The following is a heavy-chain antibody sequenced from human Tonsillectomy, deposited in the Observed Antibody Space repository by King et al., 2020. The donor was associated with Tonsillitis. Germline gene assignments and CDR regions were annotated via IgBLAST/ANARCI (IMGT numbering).Heavy chain of an antibody. Sequence: VQLVESGGGLVQPGGSLRLSCAASGFTFSSYEMNWVRQAPGKGLEWVSYISSSGSTIYYADSVKGRFTISRDNAKNSLNLQMNSLRAEDTAVYYCARTMTIFKIAFDIWRQGTMVTVSS. D-gene: IGHD3-9*01. V-gene: IGHV3-48*03. CDR1: GFTFSSYE. CDR2: ISSSGSTI. J-gene: IGHJ3*02. CDR3: ARTMTIFKIAFDI.